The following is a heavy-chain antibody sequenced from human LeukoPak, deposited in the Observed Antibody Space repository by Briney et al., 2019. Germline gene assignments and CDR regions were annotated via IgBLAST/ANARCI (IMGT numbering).Heavy chain of an antibody. CDR3: AKGGGYCSSTSCYADY. CDR2: ISAGDEST. J-gene: IGHJ4*02. CDR1: GFTFSSYA. D-gene: IGHD2-2*01. Sequence: GGSLRLSCAATGFTFSSYAMRWVRQAPGKELEWVSTISAGDESTYYADSVKGRFTISRDNSKNTLYLQMNSLRAEDTAVYYCAKGGGYCSSTSCYADYWGQGTLVTVSS. V-gene: IGHV3-23*01.